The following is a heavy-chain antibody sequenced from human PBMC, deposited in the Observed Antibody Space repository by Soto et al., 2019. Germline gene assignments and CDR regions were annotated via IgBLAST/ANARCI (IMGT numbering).Heavy chain of an antibody. D-gene: IGHD5-18*01. CDR3: ARHAAWIQLWLYYFDY. CDR2: IYYSGST. CDR1: GGSISRISYY. J-gene: IGHJ4*02. V-gene: IGHV4-39*01. Sequence: PSETLSLTCTVSGGSISRISYYWGWIRQPPGKGLEWIGSIYYSGSTYYNPSLKSRVTISVDTSKNRFSLKLSSVTAADTAVYYCARHAAWIQLWLYYFDYWGQGTLVTVS.